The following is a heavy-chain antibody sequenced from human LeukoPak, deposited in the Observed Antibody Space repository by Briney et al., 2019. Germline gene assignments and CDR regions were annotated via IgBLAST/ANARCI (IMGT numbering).Heavy chain of an antibody. CDR3: ARHSPMVRGVPVLGYYYYGMDV. Sequence: SVTLSLTCAVYGGSFSGYYWSWIRQPPGKGLEWIGEINHSGSTNYNPSLKSRVTISVDTSKNQFSLKLSSVTAADTAVYYCARHSPMVRGVPVLGYYYYGMDVWGQGTTVTVSS. CDR1: GGSFSGYY. V-gene: IGHV4-34*01. J-gene: IGHJ6*02. D-gene: IGHD3-10*01. CDR2: INHSGST.